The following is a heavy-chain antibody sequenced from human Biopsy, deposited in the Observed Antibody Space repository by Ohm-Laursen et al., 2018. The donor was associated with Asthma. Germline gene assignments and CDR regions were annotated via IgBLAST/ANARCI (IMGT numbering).Heavy chain of an antibody. J-gene: IGHJ6*02. CDR2: IYYSGTT. Sequence: SQTLSLTCSLSSGSGGYMRSGNYYWGWIRQPPGKGLERIGSIYYSGTTYYNPSLESRVTVSADTSKNQFFLKLTSVTAADTAVYYCVRGSSSWHHGPFHYYYGLDVWGPGTTVTVSS. CDR1: SGSGGYMRSGNYY. CDR3: VRGSSSWHHGPFHYYYGLDV. V-gene: IGHV4-39*01. D-gene: IGHD6-13*01.